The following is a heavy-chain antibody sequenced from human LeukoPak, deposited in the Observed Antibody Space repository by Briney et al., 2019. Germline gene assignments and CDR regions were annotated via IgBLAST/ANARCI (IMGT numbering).Heavy chain of an antibody. J-gene: IGHJ3*02. D-gene: IGHD6-13*01. CDR2: ISAYNGNT. CDR3: ARDRYLVYSSSPQGYAFDI. V-gene: IGHV1-18*01. CDR1: GYTFTSYG. Sequence: GASVKVSCKASGYTFTSYGISWVRQAPGQGLEWMGWISAYNGNTNYAQKFQGRVTITTDESTSTAYMELSGLRSEDTAVYYCARDRYLVYSSSPQGYAFDIWGQGTMVTVSS.